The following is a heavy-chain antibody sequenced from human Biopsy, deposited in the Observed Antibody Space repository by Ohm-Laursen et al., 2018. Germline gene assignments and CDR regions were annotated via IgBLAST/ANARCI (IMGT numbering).Heavy chain of an antibody. V-gene: IGHV4-59*01. CDR3: ALGGGSYVNFDY. Sequence: SETLSLTCNVSGGSISNYFWTRIRQPPGKGLEWIGYFRFEDRTSYNSSLKSRVTISADTSKNQFSLRLSSVTAADTAVYYCALGGGSYVNFDYWGQGTLVTVSS. D-gene: IGHD1-26*01. CDR1: GGSISNYF. CDR2: FRFEDRT. J-gene: IGHJ4*02.